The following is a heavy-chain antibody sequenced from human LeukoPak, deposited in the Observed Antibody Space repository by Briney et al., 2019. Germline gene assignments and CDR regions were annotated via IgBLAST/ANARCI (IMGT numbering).Heavy chain of an antibody. CDR1: GFIFDEYS. CDR3: ARVQYETRGYHNAFDI. J-gene: IGHJ3*02. V-gene: IGHV3-20*01. Sequence: GGSLRLSCAASGFIFDEYSMSWVRQAPGKGLEWVSGINWNGANTGYGDSVKGRFTISRDNAKNSLHLQMSSLRAEDTALYHCARVQYETRGYHNAFDIWGQGTMVTVSS. D-gene: IGHD3-22*01. CDR2: INWNGANT.